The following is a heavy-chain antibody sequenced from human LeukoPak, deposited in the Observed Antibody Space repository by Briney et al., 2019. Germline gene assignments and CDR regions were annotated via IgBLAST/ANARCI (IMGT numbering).Heavy chain of an antibody. CDR2: INPSSGDT. V-gene: IGHV1-2*02. D-gene: IGHD2-15*01. J-gene: IGHJ4*02. CDR3: ASSVVAATPGDY. CDR1: RYTFTGYY. Sequence: ASVKVSCKTSRYTFTGYYLHWVRQAPGQGLEWMGWINPSSGDTNYAQKFQGRVTMTRDTSISTAYMELSRLRSDDTAVYYCASSVVAATPGDYWGQGTLVTVSS.